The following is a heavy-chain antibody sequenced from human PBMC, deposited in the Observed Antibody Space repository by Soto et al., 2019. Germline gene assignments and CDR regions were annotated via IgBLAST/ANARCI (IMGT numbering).Heavy chain of an antibody. J-gene: IGHJ4*02. CDR1: GFSLSTSGVG. V-gene: IGHV2-5*02. D-gene: IGHD6-6*01. CDR2: IYWDDDK. CDR3: AHIKGIAAPLDFDY. Sequence: QITLKESGPTLVNPTQPLTLTCTFSGFSLSTSGVGVGWIRQPPGKALEWLALIYWDDDKRYSPSLKSRLTITKDTSKNQVVLTMTNMDPVDTATYYCAHIKGIAAPLDFDYWGQGTLVTVSS.